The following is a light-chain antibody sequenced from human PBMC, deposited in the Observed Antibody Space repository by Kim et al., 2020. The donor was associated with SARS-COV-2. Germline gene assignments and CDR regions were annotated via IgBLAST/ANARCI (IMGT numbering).Light chain of an antibody. CDR2: GAS. J-gene: IGKJ1*01. Sequence: SVSPGERPPPSGRASQSVTSNSAWYQQKPGQAPRLLIYGASTRATGIPARFSGSGSGTEFTLTISSLQSEDLAVYYCQQYNNWWTFGQGTKVDIK. CDR1: QSVTSN. CDR3: QQYNNWWT. V-gene: IGKV3-15*01.